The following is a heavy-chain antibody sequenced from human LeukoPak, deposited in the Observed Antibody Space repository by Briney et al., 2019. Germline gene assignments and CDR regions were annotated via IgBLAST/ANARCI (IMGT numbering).Heavy chain of an antibody. J-gene: IGHJ4*02. CDR3: AAERRGTSYYDGKEAFDH. CDR1: GLTFSNCW. V-gene: IGHV3-7*01. Sequence: EGSLKLSCVVSGLTFSNCWMSWVRQTPGRGLEWVANINEHGTVKHYADSVKGRFTITRDNAKNSLFLQISSLRAEDTAVCFCAAERRGTSYYDGKEAFDHWGQGTPVAVSS. CDR2: INEHGTVK. D-gene: IGHD4-23*01.